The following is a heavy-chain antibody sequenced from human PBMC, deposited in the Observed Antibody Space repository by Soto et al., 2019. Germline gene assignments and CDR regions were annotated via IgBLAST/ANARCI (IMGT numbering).Heavy chain of an antibody. D-gene: IGHD1-26*01. CDR2: IYCRGST. CDR3: ARDGREASGMDV. V-gene: IGHV4-59*11. Sequence: SETLSVTCTVSVGSISSHYWSWVRQAPGKGLEWIGHIYCRGSTTYNPSLRSRSTISVDTSNNQFSLKLNSVTTADTAVYYCARDGREASGMDVWGQGTKVTVSS. CDR1: VGSISSHY. J-gene: IGHJ6*02.